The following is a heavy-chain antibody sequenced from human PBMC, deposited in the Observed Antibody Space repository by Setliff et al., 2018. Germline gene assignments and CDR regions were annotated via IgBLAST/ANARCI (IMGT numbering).Heavy chain of an antibody. CDR2: IYYSGST. D-gene: IGHD3-3*01. J-gene: IGHJ3*02. CDR3: ARDLTYYDFWSGYYSPRAFDI. V-gene: IGHV4-59*11. Sequence: SETLSLTCTVSGGSISSHYWSWIRQPPGKGLEWIGFIYYSGSTNYNPSLKSRVTISVDKSKNQFSLKLSSVTAADTAVYYCARDLTYYDFWSGYYSPRAFDIWGQGTMVTVSS. CDR1: GGSISSHY.